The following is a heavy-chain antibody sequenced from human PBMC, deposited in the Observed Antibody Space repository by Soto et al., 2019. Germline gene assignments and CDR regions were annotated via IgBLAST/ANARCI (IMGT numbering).Heavy chain of an antibody. J-gene: IGHJ4*02. CDR2: FYYGGSP. Sequence: QLQLQESGPGLVKPSETLPLTCSVSGGSISSSSYNWGWIRQPPGKGLEGIGSFYYGGSPYYHPSLKRRVHISVDTSKNQFSLNLNSVTAADTAVYYCARLPLRQTGEDVDYWGQGTLVAVSS. CDR1: GGSISSSSYN. V-gene: IGHV4-39*01. CDR3: ARLPLRQTGEDVDY. D-gene: IGHD7-27*01.